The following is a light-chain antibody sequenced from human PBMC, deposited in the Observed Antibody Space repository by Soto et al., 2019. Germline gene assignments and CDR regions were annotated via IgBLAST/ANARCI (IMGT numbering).Light chain of an antibody. V-gene: IGKV3-20*01. CDR2: GAS. CDR1: QSVSSN. Sequence: ELVMTQSPATMSVSPVARATLSCRASQSVSSNLAWYQQKPGQATRLLIYGASSRATGTPDRFSGSGSGTDFTLTISRLEPEEFAVYYCQEYYSSPWTFGIGNKVDIK. CDR3: QEYYSSPWT. J-gene: IGKJ3*01.